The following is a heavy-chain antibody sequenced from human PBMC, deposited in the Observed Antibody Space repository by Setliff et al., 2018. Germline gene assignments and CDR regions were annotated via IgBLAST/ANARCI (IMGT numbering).Heavy chain of an antibody. Sequence: SETLSLTCSVSGGSISNSSFYWGWFRQAPGRGLEWIGNIYYGGTTNYNPSLKSRLTLSIDTSKNQLSLKVNFVTAADTAVYFCARERKSGWFVRFYDSWGQGTLVTVSS. J-gene: IGHJ4*02. CDR3: ARERKSGWFVRFYDS. CDR2: IYYGGTT. CDR1: GGSISNSSFY. D-gene: IGHD6-19*01. V-gene: IGHV4-39*07.